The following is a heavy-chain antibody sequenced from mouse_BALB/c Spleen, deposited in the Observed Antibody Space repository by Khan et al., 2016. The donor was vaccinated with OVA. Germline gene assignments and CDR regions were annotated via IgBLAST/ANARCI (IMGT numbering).Heavy chain of an antibody. V-gene: IGHV1-4*01. Sequence: QVQLKESGAELARPGASVKMSCKASGYSFTNCTMHWVKQRPGQGLEWIGYINPTSGYANYNQKFKDKATLTADKSSTTAYMQLSSLTSDDSAVYYCVSIPVPAYNFDYWGQGTTLTVSS. CDR2: INPTSGYA. CDR3: VSIPVPAYNFDY. CDR1: GYSFTNCT. J-gene: IGHJ2*01.